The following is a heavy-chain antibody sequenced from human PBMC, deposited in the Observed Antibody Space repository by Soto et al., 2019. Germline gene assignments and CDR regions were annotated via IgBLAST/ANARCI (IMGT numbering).Heavy chain of an antibody. CDR2: IIPIFGTA. J-gene: IGHJ3*02. Sequence: GASVKVSCKASGGTFSSYAISWVRQAPGQGLEWMGGIIPIFGTANYAQKFQGRVTITADKSTSTAYMELSSLRSEDTAVYYCARDWEMATMKAFDIWGQGTMVTVSS. CDR3: ARDWEMATMKAFDI. V-gene: IGHV1-69*06. D-gene: IGHD5-12*01. CDR1: GGTFSSYA.